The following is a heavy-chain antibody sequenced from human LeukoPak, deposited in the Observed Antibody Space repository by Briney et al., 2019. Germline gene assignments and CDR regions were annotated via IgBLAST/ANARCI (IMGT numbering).Heavy chain of an antibody. Sequence: GGSLRLSCAASGFTFDDYGMSWVRQAPGKGLEWVSGINWNGGSTGYADSVKGRFTISRDNAKNSLYLQMNSLRAEDTALYYCARERYYDDSSGYYYGGTTPDYWGQGTLVTVSS. D-gene: IGHD3-22*01. CDR2: INWNGGST. V-gene: IGHV3-20*04. J-gene: IGHJ4*02. CDR3: ARERYYDDSSGYYYGGTTPDY. CDR1: GFTFDDYG.